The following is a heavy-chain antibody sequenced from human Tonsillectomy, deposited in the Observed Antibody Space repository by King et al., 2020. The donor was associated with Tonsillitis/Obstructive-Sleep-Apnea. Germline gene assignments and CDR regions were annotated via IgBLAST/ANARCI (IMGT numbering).Heavy chain of an antibody. D-gene: IGHD2-2*02. CDR3: ARGAHRYCSSTSWYTVGVGGNWFDP. CDR1: GGSFSGYY. J-gene: IGHJ5*02. V-gene: IGHV4-34*01. CDR2: INHSGST. Sequence: VQLQQWGAGLLKPSETLSLTCAVYGGSFSGYYWSWIRQPPGKGLEWIGEINHSGSTNYNPSLKSRVTISVYTSKNQFSLKLSSVTAADTAVYSRARGAHRYCSSTSWYTVGVGGNWFDPWGQGTPVTVSS.